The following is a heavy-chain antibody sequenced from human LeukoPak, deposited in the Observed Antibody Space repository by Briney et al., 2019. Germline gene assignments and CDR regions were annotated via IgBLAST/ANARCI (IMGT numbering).Heavy chain of an antibody. D-gene: IGHD6-19*01. V-gene: IGHV3-23*01. Sequence: GGSLRLSCAASGFTFSSYAMSWVRQAPGKGLEWVSAISGSGGSTYYADSVKGRFTISRDNAKNSLYLQMNSLRAEDTAVYYCATCRPCIAVAGPSWFDPWGQGTLVTVSS. CDR3: ATCRPCIAVAGPSWFDP. CDR2: ISGSGGST. J-gene: IGHJ5*02. CDR1: GFTFSSYA.